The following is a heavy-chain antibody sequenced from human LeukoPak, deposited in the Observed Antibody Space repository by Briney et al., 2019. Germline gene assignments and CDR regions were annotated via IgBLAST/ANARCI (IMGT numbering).Heavy chain of an antibody. CDR2: ISSTVSTT. J-gene: IGHJ5*02. D-gene: IGHD3-10*01. CDR1: GFTFNNYY. Sequence: GRSLRLSCAASGFTFNNYYMSWIRQAPGKGLEWISYISSTVSTTYYADSVKGRFTISRDNAKNSLYLQMNSLRAEDTAVYYCARVLMVRGVMNWFDPWGQGTLVTVSS. V-gene: IGHV3-11*01. CDR3: ARVLMVRGVMNWFDP.